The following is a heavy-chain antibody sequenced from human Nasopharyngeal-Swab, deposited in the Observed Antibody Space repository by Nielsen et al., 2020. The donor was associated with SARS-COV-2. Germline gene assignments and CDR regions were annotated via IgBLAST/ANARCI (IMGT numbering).Heavy chain of an antibody. CDR1: GDTFITHV. CDR2: INGDTGYT. D-gene: IGHD2-21*01. Sequence: ASVKVSCKAYGDTFITHVTHWVRQAPGQSLEWMGWINGDTGYTKYPEKFQGRVTITRDRSTNTGYMELRSLRAEDTAVYYCARERPEHYFDLWGPGTLVTVSS. CDR3: ARERPEHYFDL. J-gene: IGHJ4*02. V-gene: IGHV1-3*01.